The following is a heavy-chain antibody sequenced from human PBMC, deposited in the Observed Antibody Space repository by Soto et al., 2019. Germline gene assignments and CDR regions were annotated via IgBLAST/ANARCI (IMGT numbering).Heavy chain of an antibody. CDR1: GFTFTRYS. CDR2: ISSTTNYI. CDR3: ARESEDLTSNFDY. V-gene: IGHV3-21*01. J-gene: IGHJ4*02. Sequence: LRLSCAASGFTFTRYSMNWVRQAPGKGLEWVSSISSTTNYIYYADSMKGRFTVPRDNAKNSVYLDMNSLSAEDTAVYYCARESEDLTSNFDYWGQGTLVTVSS.